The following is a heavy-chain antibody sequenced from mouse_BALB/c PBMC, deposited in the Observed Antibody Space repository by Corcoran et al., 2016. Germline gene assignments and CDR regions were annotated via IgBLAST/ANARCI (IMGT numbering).Heavy chain of an antibody. CDR3: ARGYGSSYWDFDV. V-gene: IGHV1-18*01. Sequence: EVQLPQSGPDLVKPGASLKLSCKASGYSFTGYTMNWVKQGHGKHLEWIGLINPYNGGTSYNRKFKGKATFTVAKSSSTAYMERLSLTSEDSAVYYCARGYGSSYWDFDVWGAGTTGTVCS. J-gene: IGHJ1*01. CDR2: INPYNGGT. D-gene: IGHD1-1*01. CDR1: GYSFTGYT.